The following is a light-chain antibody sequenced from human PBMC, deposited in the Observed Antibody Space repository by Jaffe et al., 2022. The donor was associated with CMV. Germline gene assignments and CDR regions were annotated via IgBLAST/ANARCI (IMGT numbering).Light chain of an antibody. CDR3: GTWDNSLSSGV. CDR1: SFNIGNND. J-gene: IGLJ3*02. CDR2: ESD. V-gene: IGLV1-51*02. Sequence: QSVLTQPPSVSAAPGQKVTISCSGSSFNIGNNDVSWYQQLPGTAPKLLIYESDKRPSETPDRFSGSKSGTSATLGITGLQTGDEADYYCGTWDNSLSSGVFGGGTKLTVL.